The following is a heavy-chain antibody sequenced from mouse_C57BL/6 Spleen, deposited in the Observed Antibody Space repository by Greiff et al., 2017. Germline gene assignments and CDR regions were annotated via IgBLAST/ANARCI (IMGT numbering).Heavy chain of an antibody. D-gene: IGHD2-4*01. CDR3: AVGRLRHDMDD. Sequence: QVHLKQSGPELVKPGASVKLSCKASGYTFTSYAINWVKQRPGQGLEWIGWIYPSDGSTKYNEKFKGKDTLTVDTSSSTAYMELHSLTSEDSAVYFCAVGRLRHDMDDWGQGTSVTVAS. V-gene: IGHV1-85*01. CDR2: IYPSDGST. J-gene: IGHJ4*01. CDR1: GYTFTSYA.